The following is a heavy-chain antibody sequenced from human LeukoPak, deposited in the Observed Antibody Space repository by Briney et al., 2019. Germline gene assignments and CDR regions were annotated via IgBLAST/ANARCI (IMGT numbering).Heavy chain of an antibody. D-gene: IGHD2-15*01. CDR3: ARDRRPYCSGGSCKPREFDY. Sequence: PGGSLRLSCAASGFTFSSYWMSWVRQAPGKGLEWVANIKQDGSEKYYVDSVKGRFTISRDNAKNSLYLQMNSLRAEDTAVYYCARDRRPYCSGGSCKPREFDYWGQGTLVTVSS. V-gene: IGHV3-7*03. J-gene: IGHJ4*02. CDR1: GFTFSSYW. CDR2: IKQDGSEK.